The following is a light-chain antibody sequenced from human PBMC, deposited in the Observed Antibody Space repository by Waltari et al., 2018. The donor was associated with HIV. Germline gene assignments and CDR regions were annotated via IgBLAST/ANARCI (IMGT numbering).Light chain of an antibody. V-gene: IGKV3-11*01. J-gene: IGKJ2*01. Sequence: DIVLTQSPATLSLSPGERATLSCRASQSVGSYVAWYQQKAGKPPRLLIYDASHRATGVPARFSGSGSGTEFTLSISDVEPEDGAVYFCQQRSKWLIYTFGPGTKVTI. CDR3: QQRSKWLIYT. CDR1: QSVGSY. CDR2: DAS.